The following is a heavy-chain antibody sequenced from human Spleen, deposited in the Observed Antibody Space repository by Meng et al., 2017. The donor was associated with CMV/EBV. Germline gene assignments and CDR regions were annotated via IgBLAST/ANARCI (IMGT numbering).Heavy chain of an antibody. CDR2: ISSSGSTI. CDR1: GFTFSDYY. CDR3: ARDPRVKSYVVVPAASDY. V-gene: IGHV3-11*04. D-gene: IGHD2-2*01. Sequence: GESLKISCAASGFTFSDYYMSWIRQAPGKGLEWVSYISSSGSTIYYADSVKGRFTMSRDNAKNSLYLQMNSLRAEDTAVYYCARDPRVKSYVVVPAASDYWGQGTMVTVSS. J-gene: IGHJ4*02.